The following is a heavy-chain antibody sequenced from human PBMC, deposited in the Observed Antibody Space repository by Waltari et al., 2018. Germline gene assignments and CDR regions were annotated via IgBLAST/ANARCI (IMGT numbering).Heavy chain of an antibody. J-gene: IGHJ4*02. V-gene: IGHV3-7*01. Sequence: DVQLVESGSGLVQPGGALRLSCAVSGFTFNTYWMNWVRQAPGKGLEWVANIEKDGSETNYVDSVKGRFTISRDNAKNSVYLQMNSLRAEDTAVYYCAAGAGWLIDYWGQGTLVTVSS. CDR2: IEKDGSET. CDR1: GFTFNTYW. CDR3: AAGAGWLIDY. D-gene: IGHD6-19*01.